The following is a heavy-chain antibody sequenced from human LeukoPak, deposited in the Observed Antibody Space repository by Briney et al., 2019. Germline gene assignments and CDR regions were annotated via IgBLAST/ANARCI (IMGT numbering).Heavy chain of an antibody. D-gene: IGHD5-12*01. J-gene: IGHJ4*02. V-gene: IGHV3-21*01. CDR3: GRAGYSGYGDH. CDR2: IVCSGSYI. CDR1: GFTFSSYR. Sequence: GGSLRLSCAASGFTFSSYRMNWVRQAPGKGLEWVSYIVCSGSYIFYADSVKGRFTISRDNAKNSLYLQMNSLRAEDTAVYYYGRAGYSGYGDHWGQGTLVTVSS.